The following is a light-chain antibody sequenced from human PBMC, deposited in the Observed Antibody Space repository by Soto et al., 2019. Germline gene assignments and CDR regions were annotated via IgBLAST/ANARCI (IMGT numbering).Light chain of an antibody. V-gene: IGLV8-61*01. CDR1: SGSVSAAHN. Sequence: QTVVTQESSLSVSPGGTVTLTCGLISGSVSAAHNPNWYQQTPGQTPRTLIYSTSTRSSGVPDRFSGSILGNKAALTITGAQADDESDYYCALFLGNGISVFGTGTKLTVL. CDR2: STS. CDR3: ALFLGNGISV. J-gene: IGLJ1*01.